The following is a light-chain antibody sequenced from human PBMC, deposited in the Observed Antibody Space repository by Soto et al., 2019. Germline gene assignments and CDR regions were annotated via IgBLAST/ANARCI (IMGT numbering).Light chain of an antibody. CDR3: QQYYSYPLT. CDR2: AAS. V-gene: IGKV4-1*01. J-gene: IGKJ4*01. Sequence: DSVMTQSPDSLAVSLGERATINCRSSQTVLYSSNNKNYLAWYQQKPGKAPKLLIYAASTLQSGLPSRFSGSGSGTDFTLTISCLQSEDFATYYCQQYYSYPLTFGGGTKV. CDR1: QTVLYSSNNKNY.